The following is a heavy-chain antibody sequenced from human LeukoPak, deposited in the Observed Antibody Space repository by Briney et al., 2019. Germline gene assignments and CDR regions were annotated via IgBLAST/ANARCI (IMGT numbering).Heavy chain of an antibody. CDR3: ARNDYGDVPPDY. CDR1: GGSFSGYY. D-gene: IGHD4-17*01. J-gene: IGHJ4*02. V-gene: IGHV4-34*01. Sequence: PSETLSLTCAVYGGSFSGYYWSWIRQPPGKGLEWIGEINHSGSTNYNPSLKSRVTISVDTSKNQFSLKLSSVTAADTAVYYCARNDYGDVPPDYWGQGTLVTVSS. CDR2: INHSGST.